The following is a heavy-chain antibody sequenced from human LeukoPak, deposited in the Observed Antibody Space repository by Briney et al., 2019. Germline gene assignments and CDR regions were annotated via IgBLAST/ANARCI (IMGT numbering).Heavy chain of an antibody. Sequence: SETLSLTCTVSGSSVSSVYFWGWIRQPPGKGPEWIGTIHHNGNTYYNPSLKSRVTMSIDTSKNQFSLKMNSVTAADTAVYYCARDGGWVMVTEIDYWGQGILVAVSS. CDR3: ARDGGWVMVTEIDY. V-gene: IGHV4-38-2*02. CDR1: GSSVSSVYF. J-gene: IGHJ4*02. D-gene: IGHD5-18*01. CDR2: IHHNGNT.